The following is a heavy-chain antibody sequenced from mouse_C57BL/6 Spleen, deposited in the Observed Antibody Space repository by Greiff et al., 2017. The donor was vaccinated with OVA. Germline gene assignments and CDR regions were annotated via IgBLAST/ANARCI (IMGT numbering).Heavy chain of an antibody. CDR1: GFTFSDYY. V-gene: IGHV5-12*01. CDR2: ISNGGGST. CDR3: ARRGGEYYFDY. Sequence: EVQVVESGGGLVQPGGSLKLSCAASGFTFSDYYMYWVRQTPEKRLEWVAYISNGGGSTYYPDTVKGRFTISRDNAKNTLYLQMSRLKSEDTAMYYCARRGGEYYFDYWGQGTTLTVSS. J-gene: IGHJ2*01.